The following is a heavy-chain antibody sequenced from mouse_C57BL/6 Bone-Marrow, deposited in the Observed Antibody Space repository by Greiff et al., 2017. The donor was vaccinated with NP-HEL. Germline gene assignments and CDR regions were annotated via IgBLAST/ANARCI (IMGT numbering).Heavy chain of an antibody. V-gene: IGHV1-15*01. CDR1: GYTFTDYE. CDR2: IDPETGGT. J-gene: IGHJ2*01. D-gene: IGHD1-1*01. Sequence: QVHVKQSGAELVRPGASVTLSCKASGYTFTDYEMHWVKQTPVHGLEWIGAIDPETGGTAYNQKFKGKAILTADKSSSTAYMELRSLTSEDSAVYYCTREYGPDYWGQGTTPTVSS. CDR3: TREYGPDY.